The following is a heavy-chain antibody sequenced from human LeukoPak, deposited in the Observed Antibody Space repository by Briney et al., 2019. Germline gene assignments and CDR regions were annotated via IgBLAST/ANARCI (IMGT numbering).Heavy chain of an antibody. V-gene: IGHV4-59*01. Sequence: SETLSLTCTVSGGSISSYYWSWIRQPPGKGLEWIGYIYYSGSTNYNPSLKSRVTISVDTSKNQFSLKLSSVTAADTAVYYCARNVVVAALLPDAFDIWGQGTMVTVSS. D-gene: IGHD2-15*01. CDR2: IYYSGST. J-gene: IGHJ3*02. CDR1: GGSISSYY. CDR3: ARNVVVAALLPDAFDI.